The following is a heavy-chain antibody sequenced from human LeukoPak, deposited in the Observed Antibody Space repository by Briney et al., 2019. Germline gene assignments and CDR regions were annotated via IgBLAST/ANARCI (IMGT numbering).Heavy chain of an antibody. V-gene: IGHV4-59*08. CDR3: ARGYSSSWYFNWFDP. Sequence: SETLSLTCTVSGGSISSYYWSWIRQPPGKGLEWIGYIYYSGSTNYNPSLKSRVTISVKTSKNQFSLKLTSVTAADTAVYYCARGYSSSWYFNWFDPWGQGTLVTVSS. D-gene: IGHD6-13*01. CDR2: IYYSGST. CDR1: GGSISSYY. J-gene: IGHJ5*02.